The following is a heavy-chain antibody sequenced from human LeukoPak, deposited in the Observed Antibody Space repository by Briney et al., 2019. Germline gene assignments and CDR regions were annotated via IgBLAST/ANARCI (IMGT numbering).Heavy chain of an antibody. CDR2: IIPILGIA. CDR1: GGTFSSYA. J-gene: IGHJ4*02. Sequence: ASVKVSCKASGGTFSSYAISWVRQAPGQGLEWMGRIIPILGIANYAQKFQGRVTITADKSTSTAYMELSSLRSEDTAVYYCARDPPYDRSTLYLPYFNYWGQGTLVTVT. D-gene: IGHD3-22*01. CDR3: ARDPPYDRSTLYLPYFNY. V-gene: IGHV1-69*04.